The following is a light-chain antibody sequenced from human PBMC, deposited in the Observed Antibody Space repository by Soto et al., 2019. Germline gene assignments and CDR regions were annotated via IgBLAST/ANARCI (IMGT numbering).Light chain of an antibody. J-gene: IGLJ2*01. CDR3: SSYRRTTFPHVV. CDR1: TSDIGADDF. CDR2: EVT. Sequence: QSALTQPASVSGSPGQSITISCTGTTSDIGADDFVSWYQHHPDKTPQLIIFEVTYRPTGLSHRFSASKSGNTASLTISGLQAEDEAFYYCSSYRRTTFPHVVFGGGTKVTVL. V-gene: IGLV2-14*01.